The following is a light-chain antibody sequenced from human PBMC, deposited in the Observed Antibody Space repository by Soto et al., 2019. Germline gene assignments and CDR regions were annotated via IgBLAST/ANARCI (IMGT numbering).Light chain of an antibody. CDR3: VSYTSSDSWV. J-gene: IGLJ3*02. CDR2: AVS. V-gene: IGLV2-14*03. CDR1: NTDIGAYSR. Sequence: QSALTQPASLSGSPGQSITISCTGSNTDIGAYSRVCWYQQSPGKVPKLIIYAVSNRPSGLSKRFSGSKSGNTAYLTISGLLSEDEADYYCVSYTSSDSWVFGGGTKLTVL.